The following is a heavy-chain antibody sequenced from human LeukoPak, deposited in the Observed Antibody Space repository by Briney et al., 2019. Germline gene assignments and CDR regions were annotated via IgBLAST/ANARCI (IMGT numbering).Heavy chain of an antibody. V-gene: IGHV1-18*01. D-gene: IGHD6-13*01. CDR1: GYSFSIFG. J-gene: IGHJ4*02. Sequence: ASVKVSCKASGYSFSIFGMTWVRQAPGQGLEWMGWISASSGNTNYAQKLQGRVTMTTDTSTSTAYMGLSRLRSDDTAVYYCARVRIRQQLATGDYWGQGTLVTVSS. CDR3: ARVRIRQQLATGDY. CDR2: ISASSGNT.